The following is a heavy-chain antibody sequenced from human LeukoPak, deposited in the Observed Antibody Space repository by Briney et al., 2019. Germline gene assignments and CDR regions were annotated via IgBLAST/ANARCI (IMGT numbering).Heavy chain of an antibody. Sequence: GGSLRLSCAASGFTFSSYDMHWVRQATGKGLEWVSAIGTAGDTYYADSVKGRFTISRDNSKNTLYLQMNSLRAEDTAVYYCARDRGYCSGGSCYDHVYWGQGTLVTVSS. D-gene: IGHD2-15*01. J-gene: IGHJ4*02. V-gene: IGHV3-13*01. CDR1: GFTFSSYD. CDR2: IGTAGDT. CDR3: ARDRGYCSGGSCYDHVY.